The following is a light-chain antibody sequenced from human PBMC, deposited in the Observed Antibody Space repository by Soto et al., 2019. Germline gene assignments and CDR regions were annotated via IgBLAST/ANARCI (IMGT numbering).Light chain of an antibody. V-gene: IGLV2-14*03. Sequence: QSALTQDASVSGSPGQSITISCTGTNSDVGGYNYVSWYQQHPGKAPKLMIYDVFTRPSGVSNRFSGSKSGNMASLTISALQAEDEADYYCTSWTSTSTYVFGSGTKLTVL. CDR3: TSWTSTSTYV. CDR2: DVF. J-gene: IGLJ1*01. CDR1: NSDVGGYNY.